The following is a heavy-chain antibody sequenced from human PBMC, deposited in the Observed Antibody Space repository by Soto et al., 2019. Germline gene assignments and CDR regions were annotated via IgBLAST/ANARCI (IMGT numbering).Heavy chain of an antibody. Sequence: QVQLEQSGADVKKAGSSVKVSCKAFGGSVNSHAISWVRQAPGQGLEWMGGIIPMFGTPTYAQRFQAGVTIRADESTSTVYLDLSSLRSEDTAMYYCARSRNVAEFNDYGGNYHGFDIWGQGTMVTVSS. CDR3: ARSRNVAEFNDYGGNYHGFDI. CDR2: IIPMFGTP. CDR1: GGSVNSHA. V-gene: IGHV1-69*01. D-gene: IGHD4-17*01. J-gene: IGHJ3*02.